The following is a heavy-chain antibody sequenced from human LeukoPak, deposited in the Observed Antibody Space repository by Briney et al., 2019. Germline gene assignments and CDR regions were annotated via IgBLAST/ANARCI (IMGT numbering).Heavy chain of an antibody. J-gene: IGHJ4*02. CDR1: GFTFSSYG. CDR2: ISDDGRNK. CDR3: AGGLLGCGGGSCYPTDY. V-gene: IGHV3-30*03. Sequence: PGGSLRLSCAASGFTFSSYGMHWVRQAPGKGLEWVALISDDGRNKNYVDSVKGRFTISRDNSKNTLFLQMNSLRPEDTAVYYCAGGLLGCGGGSCYPTDYWGQGTLVIVSS. D-gene: IGHD2-15*01.